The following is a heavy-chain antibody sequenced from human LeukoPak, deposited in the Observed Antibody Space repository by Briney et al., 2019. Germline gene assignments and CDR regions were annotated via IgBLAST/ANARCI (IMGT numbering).Heavy chain of an antibody. CDR2: INTSPSYI. V-gene: IGHV3-21*04. J-gene: IGHJ4*02. D-gene: IGHD3-22*01. CDR3: ARMDYDSSGYYYGYFDY. CDR1: GFIFSTYT. Sequence: GGSLRLSCEASGFIFSTYTMNWVRQAPGKGLEWVASINTSPSYIHYADAVKGRFIISRDDARNSLYLDMNSLRAEDTAVYYCARMDYDSSGYYYGYFDYWGQGTLVTVSS.